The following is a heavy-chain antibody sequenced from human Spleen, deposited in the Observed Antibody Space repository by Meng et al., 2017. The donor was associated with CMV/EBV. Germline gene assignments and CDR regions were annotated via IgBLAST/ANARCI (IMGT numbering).Heavy chain of an antibody. D-gene: IGHD1-7*01. CDR2: IYHTGTT. J-gene: IGHJ4*02. V-gene: IGHV4-38-2*02. Sequence: SQTLSLTCTVAGYSISSGYYWGWIRQPPGKGLEWIGEIYHTGTTNYNPSLKSRVTISVDTSKNQFSLKLSSVTAADTAVYYCARGMTGTTQPSFDYWGQGTLVTVSS. CDR3: ARGMTGTTQPSFDY. CDR1: GYSISSGYY.